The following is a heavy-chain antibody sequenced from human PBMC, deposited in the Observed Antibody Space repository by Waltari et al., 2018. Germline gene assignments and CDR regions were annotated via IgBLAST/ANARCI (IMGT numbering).Heavy chain of an antibody. J-gene: IGHJ6*02. V-gene: IGHV1-69*01. Sequence: QVQLVQSGAEVKKPGSSVKFSCKASGGTFSSDAISWVRQAPGQGLEWMGGIIPIFGTANYAQKFHGRVTITADESTSTAYMELSSLRSEDTAVYYCASRGYCSGGSCYYGMDVWGQGTTVTVSS. CDR3: ASRGYCSGGSCYYGMDV. D-gene: IGHD2-15*01. CDR1: GGTFSSDA. CDR2: IIPIFGTA.